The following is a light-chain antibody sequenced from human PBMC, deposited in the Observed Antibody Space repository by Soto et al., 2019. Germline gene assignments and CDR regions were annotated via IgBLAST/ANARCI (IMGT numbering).Light chain of an antibody. CDR2: GAS. CDR1: QSISSN. J-gene: IGKJ5*01. CDR3: QQYNDWPPT. V-gene: IGKV3-15*01. Sequence: EIVMTQSPATLSVSPGEGATLSCRASQSISSNLAWYQQKPGQAPRLLIYGASTRATGIPARFSGSGSGTEFTLIISSLQSEDFAVYDCQQYNDWPPTFGQGTRLEIK.